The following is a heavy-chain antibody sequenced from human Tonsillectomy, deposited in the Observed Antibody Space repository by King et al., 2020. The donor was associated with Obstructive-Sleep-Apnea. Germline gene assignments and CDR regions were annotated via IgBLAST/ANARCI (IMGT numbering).Heavy chain of an antibody. CDR1: GGTFSSYA. J-gene: IGHJ4*02. D-gene: IGHD5-12*01. Sequence: VQLVQSGAEVKKPGSSVKVSCKASGGTFSSYAISWVRQAPGQGLEWMGRIIPILGIANYAQKFQGRVTITADKTTRTADMELSSLRSEDTAVYYCARDSQVPTITFDYWGQGTLVTVSS. CDR2: IIPILGIA. CDR3: ARDSQVPTITFDY. V-gene: IGHV1-69*04.